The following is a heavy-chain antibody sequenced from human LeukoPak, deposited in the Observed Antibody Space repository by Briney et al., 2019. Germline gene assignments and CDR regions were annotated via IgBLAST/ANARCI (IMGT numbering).Heavy chain of an antibody. CDR3: ARDRYSYGYMNY. Sequence: ASVKVSCKASGYTFTGYYMHWVRQAPGQGLEWMGWINPNSGGTNYAPKFQGRVTMTRDTSISTAYMVLSRLRSDDTAVYYCARDRYSYGYMNYWGQGTLVTVSS. V-gene: IGHV1-2*02. CDR1: GYTFTGYY. J-gene: IGHJ4*02. D-gene: IGHD5-18*01. CDR2: INPNSGGT.